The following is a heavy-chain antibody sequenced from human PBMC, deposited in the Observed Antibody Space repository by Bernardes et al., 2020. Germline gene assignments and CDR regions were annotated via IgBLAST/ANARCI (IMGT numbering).Heavy chain of an antibody. Sequence: SESLSLTCTVSGGFISSISYYWGWLLQPPGKGLEWIGSIYYSGSTYYKPSLKSRVTISVDTSKNQFSLKLSSVTAADTAVYYCARAAPFYGDCFDYWGQGTLVTVSS. CDR2: IYYSGST. CDR3: ARAAPFYGDCFDY. D-gene: IGHD4-17*01. J-gene: IGHJ4*02. V-gene: IGHV4-39*01. CDR1: GGFISSISYY.